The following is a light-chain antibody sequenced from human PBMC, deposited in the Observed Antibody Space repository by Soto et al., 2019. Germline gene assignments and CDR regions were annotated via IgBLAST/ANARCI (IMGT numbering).Light chain of an antibody. CDR1: SSDVGGHNY. CDR3: SSYTISSTLV. V-gene: IGLV2-14*01. CDR2: DVS. Sequence: QSALTQPASVSGSRGQSITISCTGTSSDVGGHNYVSWYQQHPGKAPKLMIYDVSNRPSGVSNRFSGSKSGNTASLTISGLQAEDEAEYYCSSYTISSTLVFGGGTKLTVL. J-gene: IGLJ2*01.